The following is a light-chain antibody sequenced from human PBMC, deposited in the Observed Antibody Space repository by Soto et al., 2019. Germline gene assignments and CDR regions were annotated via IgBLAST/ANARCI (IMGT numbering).Light chain of an antibody. Sequence: QSALTQPASLSGSPGQSITISCTGTSSDIGAYDYVSWFQQHPGKAPKVMIYEVNKRPSGISNRFSGSKSVNTASLTISGLQPEDEAHYYCSSYTSDNRDYVFGTGTKVTVL. CDR3: SSYTSDNRDYV. CDR2: EVN. J-gene: IGLJ1*01. V-gene: IGLV2-14*01. CDR1: SSDIGAYDY.